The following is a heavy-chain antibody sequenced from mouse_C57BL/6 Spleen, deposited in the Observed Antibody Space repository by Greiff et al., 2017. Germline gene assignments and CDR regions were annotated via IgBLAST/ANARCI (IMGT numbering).Heavy chain of an antibody. CDR2: ISSGGDYI. CDR1: GFTFSSYA. CDR3: TREGFYYAMDY. J-gene: IGHJ4*01. V-gene: IGHV5-9-1*02. Sequence: DVMLVESGEGLVKPGGSLKLSCAASGFTFSSYAMSWVRQTPEKRLEWVAYISSGGDYIYYADTVKGRCTISSDNARNTLYLQMSSLKSEDTAMYYCTREGFYYAMDYWGQGTSVTVSS. D-gene: IGHD3-3*01.